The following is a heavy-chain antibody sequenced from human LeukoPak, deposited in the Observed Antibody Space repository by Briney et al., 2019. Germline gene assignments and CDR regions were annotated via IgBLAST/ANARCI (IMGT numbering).Heavy chain of an antibody. V-gene: IGHV4-61*01. CDR2: IYYSGGT. J-gene: IGHJ4*02. CDR3: ARNRGYYGSGSYSYPLDY. D-gene: IGHD3-10*01. Sequence: PSETLSLTCTVSGGSVSSGSYYWSWIRQPPGKGLEWIGYIYYSGGTNYNPSLKSRVTISVDTSKNQFSLKLSSVTAADTAAYYCARNRGYYGSGSYSYPLDYWGQGTLVTVSS. CDR1: GGSVSSGSYY.